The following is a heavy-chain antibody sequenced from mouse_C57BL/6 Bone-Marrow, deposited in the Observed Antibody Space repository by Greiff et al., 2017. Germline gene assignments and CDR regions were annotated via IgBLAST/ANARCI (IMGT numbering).Heavy chain of an antibody. D-gene: IGHD1-1*01. J-gene: IGHJ4*01. Sequence: QVQLQQPGAELVKPGASVKLSCKASGYTFTSYWMHWVKQRPGHGLEWIGMIHPKRGSTNYNEKFQSKATLTVDKSSSTAYMQLSRLTAEDSAGYYGAKLLRAMDYWGQGTSVTVSS. CDR2: IHPKRGST. CDR3: AKLLRAMDY. V-gene: IGHV1-64*01. CDR1: GYTFTSYW.